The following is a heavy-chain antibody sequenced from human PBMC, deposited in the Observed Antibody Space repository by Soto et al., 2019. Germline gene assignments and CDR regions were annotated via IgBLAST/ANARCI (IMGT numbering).Heavy chain of an antibody. J-gene: IGHJ4*02. CDR2: IYYSGST. D-gene: IGHD3-22*01. V-gene: IGHV4-59*08. Sequence: SETLFLTCTVSGCSISPYYWSWIRQSPGKGLEWIGYIYYSGSTTYNPSLKSRVNISVDTSQNQFSLNLSSVSAADTAVYYCARLGGYYQAFDSWGQGTLVTVS. CDR1: GCSISPYY. CDR3: ARLGGYYQAFDS.